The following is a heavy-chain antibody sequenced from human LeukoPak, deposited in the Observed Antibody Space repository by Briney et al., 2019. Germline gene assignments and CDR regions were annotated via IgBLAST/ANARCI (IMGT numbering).Heavy chain of an antibody. CDR2: INHSGST. V-gene: IGHV4-34*01. J-gene: IGHJ4*02. D-gene: IGHD3-3*01. Sequence: PSETLSLTCAVYGGSFSGYYWSWIRQPPGKGLEWIGEINHSGSTNYNPSLKSRVTISVDTSKNQFSLKLSSVTAADTAVYYCARPILRRRRDFDYWGQGTLVTVSS. CDR3: ARPILRRRRDFDY. CDR1: GGSFSGYY.